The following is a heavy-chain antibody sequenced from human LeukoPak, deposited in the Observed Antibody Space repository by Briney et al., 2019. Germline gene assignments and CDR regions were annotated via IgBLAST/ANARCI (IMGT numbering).Heavy chain of an antibody. J-gene: IGHJ4*02. Sequence: GGSLRLSCAASGFTFSSYAMHWVRQAPGKGLEWVSAISGSGGSTYYADSVKGRFTISRDNSKNTLYLQMNSLRAEDTAVYYCAKDGRELPYFDYWGQGTLVTVSS. D-gene: IGHD1-26*01. CDR2: ISGSGGST. V-gene: IGHV3-23*01. CDR3: AKDGRELPYFDY. CDR1: GFTFSSYA.